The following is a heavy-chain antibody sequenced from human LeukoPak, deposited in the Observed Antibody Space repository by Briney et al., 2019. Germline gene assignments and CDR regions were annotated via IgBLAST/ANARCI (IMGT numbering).Heavy chain of an antibody. J-gene: IGHJ4*02. V-gene: IGHV4-59*01. CDR1: GGSINSYY. CDR2: IYYSGST. D-gene: IGHD5-12*01. CDR3: AKDHRTVATIGD. Sequence: SETLSLTCTVSGGSINSYYWSWIRQPPGKGLEWIGYIYYSGSTNYNPSLKSRVTISVDPSKNQFSLRLSSVTAADTAVYYCAKDHRTVATIGDWGQGTLVTVSS.